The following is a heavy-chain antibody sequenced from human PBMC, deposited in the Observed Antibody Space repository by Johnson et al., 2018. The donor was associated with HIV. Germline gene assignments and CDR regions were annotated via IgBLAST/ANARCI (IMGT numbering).Heavy chain of an antibody. Sequence: QVQLVESGGGVVQPGRSLRLSCAASGFTFSSYGMHWVRQAPGKGLEWMAFISYNEDKKYYADSVTGRFTISMDNAENSLYLQMNSLRADDTAVYYCARDLAVRSGWYAFDIWGQGTMVTVSS. CDR2: ISYNEDKK. J-gene: IGHJ3*02. V-gene: IGHV3-30*03. D-gene: IGHD6-13*01. CDR1: GFTFSSYG. CDR3: ARDLAVRSGWYAFDI.